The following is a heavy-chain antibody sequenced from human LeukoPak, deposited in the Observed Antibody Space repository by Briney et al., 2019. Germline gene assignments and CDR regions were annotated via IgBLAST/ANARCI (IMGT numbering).Heavy chain of an antibody. D-gene: IGHD3-3*01. CDR2: ISAYNGNT. Sequence: GASVKVSCKASGYTFSSYGISWVRQAPGQGLEWMGGISAYNGNTNYAQKLQGRATMTTDTSTRTAYMELRSLRSDDTAVYYCARVTRDSEYYDFWSGYLYPDYWGQGTLVTVSS. V-gene: IGHV1-18*01. J-gene: IGHJ4*02. CDR1: GYTFSSYG. CDR3: ARVTRDSEYYDFWSGYLYPDY.